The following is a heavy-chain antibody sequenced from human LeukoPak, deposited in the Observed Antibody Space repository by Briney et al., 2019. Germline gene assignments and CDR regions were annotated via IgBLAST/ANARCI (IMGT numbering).Heavy chain of an antibody. CDR2: MNPNSGQA. CDR1: GYTFIGNY. Sequence: ASVKVSCKASGYTFIGNYMHWVRQAPGQGLEWMGWMNPNSGQAGSAQKFQGRVTITRNTSINTAYMDLSSLTSEDTAVYYCARARVTYCSGGSCEADTWGQGTLVTVSS. V-gene: IGHV1-8*02. CDR3: ARARVTYCSGGSCEADT. J-gene: IGHJ5*02. D-gene: IGHD2-15*01.